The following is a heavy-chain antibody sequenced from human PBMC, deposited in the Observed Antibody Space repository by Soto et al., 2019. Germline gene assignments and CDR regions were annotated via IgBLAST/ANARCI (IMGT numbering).Heavy chain of an antibody. D-gene: IGHD1-26*01. Sequence: SETLSLTCSVSGDSVSSDRYFWTWVRQPPGKGLEWIAYISYTGDTNYNPSLKSRVTISVDTSRNQFSLTLTSVTAADTAVYFCARIVVGATVDLWGQGSLVTVSS. CDR1: GDSVSSDRYF. V-gene: IGHV4-61*01. J-gene: IGHJ5*02. CDR2: ISYTGDT. CDR3: ARIVVGATVDL.